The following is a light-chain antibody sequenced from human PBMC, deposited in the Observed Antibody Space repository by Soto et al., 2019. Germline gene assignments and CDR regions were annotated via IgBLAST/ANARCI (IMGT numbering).Light chain of an antibody. J-gene: IGLJ3*02. Sequence: QSVLTQPPSASGTPGQRVTISCSGSSSSIGSNTVNWYQQLPGTAPKLLIYSINQRPSGVPDRFSGSKSGTSASLAISGLQSEDEADYFCAAWDDSLNGPVFGGGTQLTVL. CDR2: SIN. CDR3: AAWDDSLNGPV. CDR1: SSSIGSNT. V-gene: IGLV1-44*01.